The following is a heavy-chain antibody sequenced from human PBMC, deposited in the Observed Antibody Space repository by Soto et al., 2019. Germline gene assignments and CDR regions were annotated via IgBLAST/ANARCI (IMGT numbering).Heavy chain of an antibody. D-gene: IGHD2-15*01. Sequence: SETLSLTCTVSGGSISGSYWSWIRQTPGKVLESVGYIHYSGSTNYNPSLKSRVTMSVDSAKNQFSLQLSSVTAADTAVYFCTKYRRTDAEGYSFDYWVQGALGTDS. V-gene: IGHV4-59*01. J-gene: IGHJ4*02. CDR1: GGSISGSY. CDR3: TKYRRTDAEGYSFDY. CDR2: IHYSGST.